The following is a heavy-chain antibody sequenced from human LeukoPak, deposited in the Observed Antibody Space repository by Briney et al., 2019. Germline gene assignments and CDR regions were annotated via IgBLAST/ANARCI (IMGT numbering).Heavy chain of an antibody. CDR3: ASLVGATAIYYYYMDV. CDR2: ISSSGSTI. D-gene: IGHD1-26*01. V-gene: IGHV3-48*04. CDR1: GFTFSRYA. J-gene: IGHJ6*03. Sequence: GGSLRLSCAASGFTFSRYAMSWVRQAPGKGLEWVSYISSSGSTIYYADSVKGRFTISRDNAKNSLYLQMNSLRAEDTAVYYCASLVGATAIYYYYMDVWGKGTTVTVSS.